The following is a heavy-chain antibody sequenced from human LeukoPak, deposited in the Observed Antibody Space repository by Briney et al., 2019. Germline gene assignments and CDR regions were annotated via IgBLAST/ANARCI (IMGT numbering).Heavy chain of an antibody. CDR2: IYRGGST. Sequence: TGGSLRLSCAASGFTVGSNYMSWVRQAPGKGLEWVSIIYRGGSTNYADSVKGRFTISSDTSKNTLYLQMNSLRAEDTAVYYCARLSANSSAYFFGYWGQGTLVTVSS. CDR1: GFTVGSNY. D-gene: IGHD3-22*01. J-gene: IGHJ4*02. CDR3: ARLSANSSAYFFGY. V-gene: IGHV3-66*04.